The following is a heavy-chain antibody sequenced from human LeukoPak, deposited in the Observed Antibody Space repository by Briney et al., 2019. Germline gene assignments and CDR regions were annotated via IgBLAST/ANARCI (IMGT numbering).Heavy chain of an antibody. CDR2: ISAYNGNT. V-gene: IGHV1-18*01. Sequence: GASVKVSCKASGYTFTSYGISWVRQAPGQGLEWMGWISAYNGNTNYAQKLPGRVTMTTDTSTSTAYMELRSLRSDDTAVYYCAREAKTGVDTAMVTLDYWGQGTLVTVSS. J-gene: IGHJ4*02. CDR3: AREAKTGVDTAMVTLDY. D-gene: IGHD5-18*01. CDR1: GYTFTSYG.